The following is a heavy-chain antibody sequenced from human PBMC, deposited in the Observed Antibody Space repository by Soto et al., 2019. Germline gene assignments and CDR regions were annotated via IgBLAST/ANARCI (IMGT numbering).Heavy chain of an antibody. CDR2: TGSKADSYVT. V-gene: IGHV3-73*01. Sequence: GGSLRLSCAASGFIFSDSAIHWVRQASGKGLEWVGRTGSKADSYVTTYAASVKGRFTISRDNSKNTAYLQMNSLKREDTAMYYCTRRGAGYGMDVWGQGTTVTVSS. CDR1: GFIFSDSA. D-gene: IGHD6-19*01. CDR3: TRRGAGYGMDV. J-gene: IGHJ6*02.